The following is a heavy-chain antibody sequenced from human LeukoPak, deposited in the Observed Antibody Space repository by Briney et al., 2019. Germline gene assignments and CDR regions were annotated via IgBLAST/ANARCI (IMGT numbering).Heavy chain of an antibody. CDR1: GYTFTSYD. J-gene: IGHJ6*03. CDR2: INPKGDYT. D-gene: IGHD2-2*01. CDR3: ARDYVASSTSIWSYYYLDV. V-gene: IGHV1-18*01. Sequence: ASVKVSCKASGYTFTSYDISWVRQAPGQGLEWLGMINPKGDYTKYARNFQGRLTVTSDTSTNTVYMELSSLRSDDTAVYYCARDYVASSTSIWSYYYLDVWGKGTTVTVSS.